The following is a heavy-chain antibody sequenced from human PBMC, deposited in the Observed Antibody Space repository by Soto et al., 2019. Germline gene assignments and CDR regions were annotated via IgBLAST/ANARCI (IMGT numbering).Heavy chain of an antibody. Sequence: QVQLVQSGADVKKPGSSVKVSCKASGGTFSRNSISWVRQAPGQGLEWMGGISPIFGTPNYAQKFQGRLTITADESTSTASMELSSLRSDDTAVYYCARPIQFYFDTSAQSAWFDPWGQGTLVTVSS. CDR1: GGTFSRNS. CDR2: ISPIFGTP. J-gene: IGHJ5*02. V-gene: IGHV1-69*12. CDR3: ARPIQFYFDTSAQSAWFDP. D-gene: IGHD3-22*01.